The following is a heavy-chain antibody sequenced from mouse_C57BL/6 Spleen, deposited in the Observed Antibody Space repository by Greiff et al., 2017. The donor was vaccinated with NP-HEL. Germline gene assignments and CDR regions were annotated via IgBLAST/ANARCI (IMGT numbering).Heavy chain of an antibody. CDR3: AREENYSNQLAY. D-gene: IGHD2-5*01. V-gene: IGHV1-55*01. Sequence: QVQLQQPGAELVKPGASVKMSCKASGYTFTSYWITWVKQRPGQGLEWIGDIYPGSGSTNYNEKFKSKATLTVDTSSSTAYMQLSSLTSEDYAVYYCAREENYSNQLAYWGQGTLVTVSA. CDR1: GYTFTSYW. CDR2: IYPGSGST. J-gene: IGHJ3*01.